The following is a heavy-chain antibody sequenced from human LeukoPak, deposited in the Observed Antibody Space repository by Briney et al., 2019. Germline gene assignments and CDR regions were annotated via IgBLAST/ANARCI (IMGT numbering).Heavy chain of an antibody. CDR1: EYTFTDYY. D-gene: IGHD6-13*01. CDR2: INPNGGGT. J-gene: IGHJ4*02. V-gene: IGHV1-2*02. Sequence: ASVKVSCKASEYTFTDYYIHWVRQAPGQGLQWMGWINPNGGGTIYAQKFQGRVTMTRDTSISAAYMELSRLTSDDTAVYYCARAPRVAAAGTSVGQDYWGQGTLVTVSS. CDR3: ARAPRVAAAGTSVGQDY.